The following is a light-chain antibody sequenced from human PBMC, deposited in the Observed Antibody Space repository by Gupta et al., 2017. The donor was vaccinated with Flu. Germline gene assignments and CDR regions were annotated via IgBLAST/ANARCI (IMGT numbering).Light chain of an antibody. CDR1: QSIRSY. J-gene: IGKJ4*01. V-gene: IGKV1-39*01. CDR2: AAA. CDR3: QQSDSTPLLT. Sequence: SSLSASVGDRSTITCRASQSIRSYLNWYQQKPGKAPKLLIYAAASWQSGVPSRFSGSGYGTDFTLTISSQQPEDFATYYCQQSDSTPLLTFGGGTKVEIK.